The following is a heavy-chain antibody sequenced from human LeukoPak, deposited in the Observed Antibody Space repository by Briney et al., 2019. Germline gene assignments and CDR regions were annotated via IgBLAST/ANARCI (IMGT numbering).Heavy chain of an antibody. CDR3: ARVVAAAGTDWFDP. CDR2: INWNGGST. D-gene: IGHD6-13*01. CDR1: GFTFDDNG. Sequence: GGSLRLSCAASGFTFDDNGISWVRQAPGKGLEWVSGINWNGGSTGYADSVKGRFTISRDNAKNSLYLQMNSLRAEDTALYYCARVVAAAGTDWFDPWGQGTLVTVSS. J-gene: IGHJ5*02. V-gene: IGHV3-20*04.